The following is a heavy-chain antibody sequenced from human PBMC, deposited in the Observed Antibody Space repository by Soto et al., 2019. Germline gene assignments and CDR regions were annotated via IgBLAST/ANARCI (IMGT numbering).Heavy chain of an antibody. CDR2: IWYDGSNK. CDR3: ARDKGFESSTYGDYEGDAFDI. D-gene: IGHD4-17*01. J-gene: IGHJ3*02. Sequence: QVQLVESGGGVVQPGRSLRLSCAASGFTFSSYGMHWVRQAPGKGLEWVAVIWYDGSNKYYADSVKGRFTISRDNSKNTLYLQMNSLRAEDTAVYYCARDKGFESSTYGDYEGDAFDIWGQGTMVTVSS. V-gene: IGHV3-33*01. CDR1: GFTFSSYG.